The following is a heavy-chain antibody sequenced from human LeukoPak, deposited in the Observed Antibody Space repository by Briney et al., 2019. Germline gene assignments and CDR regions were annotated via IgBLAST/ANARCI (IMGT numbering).Heavy chain of an antibody. CDR1: GVSISSYY. V-gene: IGHV4-59*08. J-gene: IGHJ4*02. CDR2: IYYSGST. Sequence: SETLSLTCTVSGVSISSYYWSWIRQPPGKGLEWIGYIYYSGSTNYNPSLKSRVTISVDTSKNQFSLKLSSVTAADTAVYYCAGQIRGFGVVNGPFDYWGQGTLVTVSS. D-gene: IGHD3-3*01. CDR3: AGQIRGFGVVNGPFDY.